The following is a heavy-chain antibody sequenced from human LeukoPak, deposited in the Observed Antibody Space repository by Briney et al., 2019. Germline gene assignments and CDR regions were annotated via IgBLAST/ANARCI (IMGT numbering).Heavy chain of an antibody. Sequence: PSETLSLTCAVSGYSISSGYYWGWIRQPPGKGLEWIGYIYYSGSTNYNPSLKSRVTISVDTSKNQFSLKLSSVTAADTAVYYCAAGVDFWSGYYFDYWGQGTLVTVSS. CDR2: IYYSGST. CDR1: GYSISSGYY. J-gene: IGHJ4*02. CDR3: AAGVDFWSGYYFDY. V-gene: IGHV4-61*01. D-gene: IGHD3-3*01.